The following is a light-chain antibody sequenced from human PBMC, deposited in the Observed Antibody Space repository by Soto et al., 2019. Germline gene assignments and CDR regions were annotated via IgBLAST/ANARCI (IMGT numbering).Light chain of an antibody. J-gene: IGLJ3*02. Sequence: QSALTQPASVSGSPGQSITISCTGTSSDVGGYNYVSWYQQHPGKAPKFMIYEVSNRPSGVSNRFSGSKSGNTASLTISGLQAEDEADYYCSSYTSSSTHWVFGGGTKLTDL. V-gene: IGLV2-14*01. CDR3: SSYTSSSTHWV. CDR1: SSDVGGYNY. CDR2: EVS.